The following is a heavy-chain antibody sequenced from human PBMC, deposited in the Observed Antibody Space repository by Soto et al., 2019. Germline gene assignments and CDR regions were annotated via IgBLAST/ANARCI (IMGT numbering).Heavy chain of an antibody. CDR3: ARGAPRYCSGGSCYCGY. CDR1: GYTFTSYY. V-gene: IGHV1-46*01. CDR2: INPSGGST. Sequence: GASVKVSCKASGYTFTSYYMHWVRQAPGQGLEWMGIINPSGGSTSYAQKFQGRVTMTRDTSTSTVYMELSSLRSEDTAVYYCARGAPRYCSGGSCYCGYWGQGALVTVSS. J-gene: IGHJ4*02. D-gene: IGHD2-15*01.